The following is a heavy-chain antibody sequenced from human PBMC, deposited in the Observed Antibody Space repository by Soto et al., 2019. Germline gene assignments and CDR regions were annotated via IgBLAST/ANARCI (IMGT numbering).Heavy chain of an antibody. CDR1: GYSFASYW. CDR2: IYPGDSDT. J-gene: IGHJ6*04. CDR3: ARTRSFTLGFYYDGMDV. Sequence: GESLKISCQGSGYSFASYWIGWVRQMPGKDLEWVGIIYPGDSDTRYSPSFQGQVTISADKSLRTAYLHWTSLKASDTALYYCARTRSFTLGFYYDGMDVWGKGTTVTVSS. D-gene: IGHD6-6*01. V-gene: IGHV5-51*01.